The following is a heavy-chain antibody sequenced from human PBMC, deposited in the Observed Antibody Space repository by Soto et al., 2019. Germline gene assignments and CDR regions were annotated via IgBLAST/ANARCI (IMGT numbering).Heavy chain of an antibody. CDR2: VYSSGRT. J-gene: IGHJ6*02. D-gene: IGHD3-16*01. Sequence: SETLSLTCTVSGGSISSYYWNWIRQPAGKGLEWIGLVYSSGRTKYNPSLKSRVTVSVDTSKNQFSLKLSSVTAADTAVYYCARDTLGGSSQSSYYYYGMDVWGQGTTVTVSS. V-gene: IGHV4-4*07. CDR1: GGSISSYY. CDR3: ARDTLGGSSQSSYYYYGMDV.